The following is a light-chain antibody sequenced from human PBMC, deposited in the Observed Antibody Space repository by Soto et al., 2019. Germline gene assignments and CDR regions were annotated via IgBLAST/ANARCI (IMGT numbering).Light chain of an antibody. CDR1: QSVTNTF. CDR3: QQDGTPLFT. Sequence: MVLTQSPGTLSLSPGERATLSCGASQSVTNTFLAWYQQKPGQAPRLLIYVASSRATGVPDRFSGSGSVTDFTITISILEPGDFSVYYCQQDGTPLFTVVSGTQVDI. V-gene: IGKV3-20*01. CDR2: VAS. J-gene: IGKJ3*01.